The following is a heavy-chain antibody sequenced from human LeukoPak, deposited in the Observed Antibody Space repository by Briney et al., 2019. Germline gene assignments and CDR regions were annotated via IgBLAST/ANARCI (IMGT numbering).Heavy chain of an antibody. J-gene: IGHJ4*02. Sequence: PGGSLRLSCAASGFTFSSYAMSWVRQAPGKGLEWVSAISGSGGSTYYADSVKGRFTVSRHNSKNTLYLQMNSLRAEDTAVYYCARDDDAYSGYEDYWGQGTLVTVSS. V-gene: IGHV3-23*01. CDR1: GFTFSSYA. CDR2: ISGSGGST. D-gene: IGHD5-12*01. CDR3: ARDDDAYSGYEDY.